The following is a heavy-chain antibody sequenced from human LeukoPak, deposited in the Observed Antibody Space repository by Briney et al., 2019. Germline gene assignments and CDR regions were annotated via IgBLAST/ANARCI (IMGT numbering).Heavy chain of an antibody. CDR3: AIDLVGATTRYFDY. V-gene: IGHV3-21*01. CDR2: ISSSSSYI. CDR1: GFTFSSYS. D-gene: IGHD1-26*01. J-gene: IGHJ4*02. Sequence: GGSLRLSCAASGFTFSSYSMNWVRQAPGKGLEWVSSISSSSSYIYYADSVKGRFTISRDNAKNSLYLQMNSLRAEDTAVYYCAIDLVGATTRYFDYWGQGTLVTVSS.